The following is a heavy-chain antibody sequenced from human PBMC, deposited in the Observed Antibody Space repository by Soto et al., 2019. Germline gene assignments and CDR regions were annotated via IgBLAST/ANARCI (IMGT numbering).Heavy chain of an antibody. D-gene: IGHD3-16*01. V-gene: IGHV1-69*13. CDR1: GGTFSTYT. CDR2: ILPIFGTT. Sequence: SGKVSCKATGGTFSTYTMNWVRQAPGQGLEWMGGILPIFGTTNYAQEFQGRLTITADESTSTVYMELSSLRSDDTAVYFCAREEDLGEALATSWFDPWGQGTQVTVSS. CDR3: AREEDLGEALATSWFDP. J-gene: IGHJ5*02.